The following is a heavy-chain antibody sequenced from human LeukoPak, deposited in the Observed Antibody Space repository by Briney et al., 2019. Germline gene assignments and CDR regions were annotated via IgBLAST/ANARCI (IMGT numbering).Heavy chain of an antibody. D-gene: IGHD3-22*01. CDR2: IYHSGST. Sequence: PSETLSLTCTVSGGSISTYYWSWVRQPPGKGLEWIGEIYHSGSTNYNPSLKSRVTISVDKSKNQFSLKLSSVTAADTAVYYCARDLKTYYYDSSGYSLWGQGTLVTVSS. CDR1: GGSISTYY. CDR3: ARDLKTYYYDSSGYSL. J-gene: IGHJ4*02. V-gene: IGHV4-59*12.